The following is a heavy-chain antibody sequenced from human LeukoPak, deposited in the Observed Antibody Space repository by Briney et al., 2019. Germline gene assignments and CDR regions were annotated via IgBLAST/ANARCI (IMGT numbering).Heavy chain of an antibody. D-gene: IGHD4-17*01. J-gene: IGHJ4*02. CDR1: GFTFSKAW. CDR3: AKDNYGDYFDY. Sequence: PGGSLRLSCAVSGFTFSKAWMSWVRQAPGKGLEWVSAISGSGGSTYYADSVKGRFTISRDNSKNTLYLQMNSLRAEDTAVYYCAKDNYGDYFDYWGQGTLVTVSS. CDR2: ISGSGGST. V-gene: IGHV3-23*01.